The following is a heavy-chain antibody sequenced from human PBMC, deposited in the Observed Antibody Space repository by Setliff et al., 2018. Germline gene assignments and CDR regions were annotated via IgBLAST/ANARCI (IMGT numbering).Heavy chain of an antibody. V-gene: IGHV4-61*02. D-gene: IGHD3-9*01. J-gene: IGHJ4*01. Sequence: SETLSLTCTVSGGSITSGSFYWSWIRQPAGKKLEWIGRIHASGSPDYNPSFKSRVTISRDTSTTQFSLKLGSVTAADTAVYYCARERYFDWFFEDWGHGTLVTVS. CDR3: ARERYFDWFFED. CDR2: IHASGSP. CDR1: GGSITSGSFY.